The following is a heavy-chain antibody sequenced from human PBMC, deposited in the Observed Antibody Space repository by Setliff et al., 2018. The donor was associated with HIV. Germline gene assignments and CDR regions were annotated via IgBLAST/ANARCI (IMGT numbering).Heavy chain of an antibody. V-gene: IGHV4-4*07. J-gene: IGHJ5*02. CDR3: ARDRHSSGLGSYGP. Sequence: SETLSLTCTISGGSFGVYRWSWIRQSAGRGLEWIGRVNSSGTTDYKPSLKGRVAISVDTSRNQFSLRVTSVTAADTAVYFCARDRHSSGLGSYGPWGPGILVTAPQ. CDR1: GGSFGVYR. CDR2: VNSSGTT. D-gene: IGHD3-10*01.